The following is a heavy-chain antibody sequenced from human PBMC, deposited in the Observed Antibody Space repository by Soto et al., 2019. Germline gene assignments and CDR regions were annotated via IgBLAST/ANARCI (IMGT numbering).Heavy chain of an antibody. V-gene: IGHV3-23*01. J-gene: IGHJ4*03. Sequence: PGGSMRLSCAASGLTVSSYVMSWVRQAPGKGLEWVSAISGSGGSTYYADSVKGRFTISRDNSKNTLYLQMNSLRAVYTAVYHSANHTQYIDNWAEGTRVNV. CDR3: ANHTQYIDN. CDR1: GLTVSSYV. CDR2: ISGSGGST.